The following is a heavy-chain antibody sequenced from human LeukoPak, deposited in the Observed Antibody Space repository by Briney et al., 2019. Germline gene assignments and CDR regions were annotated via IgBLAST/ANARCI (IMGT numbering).Heavy chain of an antibody. CDR1: GYTFTSYG. Sequence: ASVKVSCMASGYTFTSYGISWVRQAPGQGLEWMGWISAYNGNTNYAQKLQGRVTMTTDTSTSTAYMELRSLRSDDTAVYYCARAGFTMIVVVTPDYWGQGTLVTVSS. CDR2: ISAYNGNT. V-gene: IGHV1-18*01. J-gene: IGHJ4*02. D-gene: IGHD3-22*01. CDR3: ARAGFTMIVVVTPDY.